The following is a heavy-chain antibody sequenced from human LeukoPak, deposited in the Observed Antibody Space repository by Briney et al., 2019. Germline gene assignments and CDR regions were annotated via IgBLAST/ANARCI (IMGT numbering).Heavy chain of an antibody. CDR1: GFTFSSYW. V-gene: IGHV3-74*03. CDR3: ASAPPGIAAYFDY. Sequence: PGGSLRLSCAVSGFTFSSYWMHWVRQAPGKGLVWVSRINSDGSSTKYADSVKGRFTISRDNAKNTLYLQMNSLRAEDTAVYYCASAPPGIAAYFDYWGQGTLVTVSS. CDR2: INSDGSST. J-gene: IGHJ4*02. D-gene: IGHD6-13*01.